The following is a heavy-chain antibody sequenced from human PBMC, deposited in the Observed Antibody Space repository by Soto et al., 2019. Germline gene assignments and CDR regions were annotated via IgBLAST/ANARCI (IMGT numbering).Heavy chain of an antibody. CDR1: GYTFTTYY. Sequence: ASVKVSCKTSGYTFTTYYIHWVRQAPGQGLEWLGTINPRGGSTTYAQKFQGRVTMTRDTSTSSVYMELSSLRSEDTAVYYCARTDDYAFDYWGQGTLVTVSS. D-gene: IGHD4-17*01. J-gene: IGHJ4*02. CDR2: INPRGGST. CDR3: ARTDDYAFDY. V-gene: IGHV1-46*01.